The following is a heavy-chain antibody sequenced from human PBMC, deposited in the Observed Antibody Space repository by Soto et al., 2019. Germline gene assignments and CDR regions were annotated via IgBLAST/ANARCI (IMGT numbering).Heavy chain of an antibody. D-gene: IGHD3-3*01. J-gene: IGHJ4*02. V-gene: IGHV1-8*01. CDR1: GYTFTSYD. CDR3: AGGITIFGVVTPRGG. CDR2: MNPNSGNT. Sequence: QVQLVQSGAEVKKPGASVKVSCKASGYTFTSYDINWVRQATGQGLEWMGWMNPNSGNTGYAQKFQGRVTMTRNTSINTAYMELRSLRSEDTAGYYGAGGITIFGVVTPRGGGGQGTLVTVSS.